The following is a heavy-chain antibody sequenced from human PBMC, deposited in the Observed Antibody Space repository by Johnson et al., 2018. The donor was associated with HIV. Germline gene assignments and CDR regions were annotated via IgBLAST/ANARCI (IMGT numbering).Heavy chain of an antibody. CDR3: ARDRPHDDNCYYYVPDAFYI. D-gene: IGHD3-22*01. CDR1: GFTVSSNY. J-gene: IGHJ3*02. Sequence: EVQLVESGGGLVQPGGSLRLSCAASGFTVSSNYMSWVRQAPGKGLEWVSVIYTGGSTYYADSVKGRFTISRDNSKNTLYLQRNSLRVEDTAVYYCARDRPHDDNCYYYVPDAFYIWGQGTMVTVSS. V-gene: IGHV3-66*01. CDR2: IYTGGST.